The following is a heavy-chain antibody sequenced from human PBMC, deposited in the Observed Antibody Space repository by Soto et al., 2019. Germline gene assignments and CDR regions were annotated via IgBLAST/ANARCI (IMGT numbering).Heavy chain of an antibody. J-gene: IGHJ6*02. D-gene: IGHD3-3*01. CDR2: IKSKTDGGTT. CDR1: GFTFSNAW. Sequence: GGSLRLSCAASGFTFSNAWMNWVRQAPGKGLEWVGRIKSKTDGGTTDYAAPVKGRFTISRDDSKNTLYLQMNSLKTEDTAVYYCTTDPLSWSGYHPPEGSYYYGMDVWGQGTTVTVSS. CDR3: TTDPLSWSGYHPPEGSYYYGMDV. V-gene: IGHV3-15*07.